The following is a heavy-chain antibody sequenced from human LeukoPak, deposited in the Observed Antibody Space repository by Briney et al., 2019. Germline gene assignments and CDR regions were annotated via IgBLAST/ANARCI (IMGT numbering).Heavy chain of an antibody. CDR1: GFTFSSYS. D-gene: IGHD3-3*01. Sequence: VGSLRLSCAASGFTFSSYSMNWVRQAPGKGLEWVSYISSSSSTIYYADSVKGRFTISRDNARNSLYLQMNSLRAEDTAVYYCARVHDFWSGWNFDYWGQGTLVTVSS. V-gene: IGHV3-48*01. J-gene: IGHJ4*02. CDR2: ISSSSSTI. CDR3: ARVHDFWSGWNFDY.